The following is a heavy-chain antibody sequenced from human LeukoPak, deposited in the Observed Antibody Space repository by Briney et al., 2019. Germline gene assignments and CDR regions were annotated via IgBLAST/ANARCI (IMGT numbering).Heavy chain of an antibody. V-gene: IGHV1-18*01. CDR3: ARDLAVLRYFDWYDLFDY. CDR2: ISAYNGNT. CDR1: GYTFTSYG. D-gene: IGHD3-9*01. Sequence: GASVKVSCTASGYTFTSYGNSWVRQAPGQGLEWMGWISAYNGNTNYAQKLQGRVTMTTDTSTSTAYMELRSLRSDDTAVYYCARDLAVLRYFDWYDLFDYWGQGTLVTVSS. J-gene: IGHJ4*02.